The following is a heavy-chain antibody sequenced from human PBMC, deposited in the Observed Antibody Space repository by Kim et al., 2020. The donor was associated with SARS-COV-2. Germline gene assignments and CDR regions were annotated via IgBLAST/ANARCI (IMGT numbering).Heavy chain of an antibody. CDR2: IYYSGST. Sequence: SETLSLTCTVSGGSISSYYWSWIRQPPGKGLEWIGYIYYSGSTNYNPSLKSRVTISVDTSKNQFSLKLSSVTAADTAVYYCASSSEMATITGCWDQGTLSPSPQ. D-gene: IGHD5-12*01. J-gene: IGHJ4*02. CDR3: ASSSEMATITGC. V-gene: IGHV4-59*08. CDR1: GGSISSYY.